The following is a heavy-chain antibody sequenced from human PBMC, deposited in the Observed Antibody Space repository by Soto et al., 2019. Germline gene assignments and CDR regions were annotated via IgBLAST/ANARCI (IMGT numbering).Heavy chain of an antibody. CDR2: VHYSGST. J-gene: IGHJ4*02. Sequence: PSETLPLTCTVSGGSISGSSYYWGWIRQPPGKGLECIGSVHYSGSTDYNPSLKSRVTISVDTSKNQFSLKLTSVTAADTAVYFCASFSGATYGDYGGGINYWRQGTLVTVSS. D-gene: IGHD4-17*01. CDR3: ASFSGATYGDYGGGINY. V-gene: IGHV4-39*01. CDR1: GGSISGSSYY.